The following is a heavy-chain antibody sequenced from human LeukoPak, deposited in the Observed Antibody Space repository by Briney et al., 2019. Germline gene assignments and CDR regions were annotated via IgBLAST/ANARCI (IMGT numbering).Heavy chain of an antibody. D-gene: IGHD3-22*01. CDR3: ARVVPLQYYYDSSGYYYSGAFDI. Sequence: GGSLRLSCAASGFTFSSYSMNWVRQAPGKGLEWVSSISSSSSYIYYADSVKGRFTISRDNAKNSLYLQMNSLRAEDTAVYYCARVVPLQYYYDSSGYYYSGAFDIWGQGTMVTVSS. CDR2: ISSSSSYI. V-gene: IGHV3-21*01. J-gene: IGHJ3*02. CDR1: GFTFSSYS.